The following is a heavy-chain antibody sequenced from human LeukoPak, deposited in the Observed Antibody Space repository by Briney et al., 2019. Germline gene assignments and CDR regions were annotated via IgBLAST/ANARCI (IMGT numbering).Heavy chain of an antibody. CDR3: AKAEEQWLENYYYYYMDV. D-gene: IGHD6-19*01. V-gene: IGHV3-9*01. CDR1: GFTFSSYA. J-gene: IGHJ6*03. Sequence: GGSLRLSCAASGFTFSSYAMSWVRQAPGKGLEWVSGISWNSGSIGYADSVKGRFTISRDNAKNSLYLQMNSLRAEDTALYYCAKAEEQWLENYYYYYMDVWGKGTTVTVSS. CDR2: ISWNSGSI.